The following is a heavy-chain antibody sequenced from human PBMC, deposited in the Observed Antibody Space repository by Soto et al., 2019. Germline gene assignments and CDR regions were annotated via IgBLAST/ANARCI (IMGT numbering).Heavy chain of an antibody. Sequence: GGSLRLACAASGFTVSSYSMNWVRQAPGKGLEWVSSISSSSSYIYYADSVKGRFTISRDNAKNSLYLQMNSLRAEDTAVYYCARGGGKRIAVAGNDYWGQGTLVTVSS. J-gene: IGHJ4*02. CDR2: ISSSSSYI. V-gene: IGHV3-21*01. CDR1: GFTVSSYS. CDR3: ARGGGKRIAVAGNDY. D-gene: IGHD6-19*01.